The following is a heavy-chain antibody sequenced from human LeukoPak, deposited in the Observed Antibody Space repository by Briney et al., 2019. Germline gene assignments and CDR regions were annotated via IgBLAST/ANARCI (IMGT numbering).Heavy chain of an antibody. CDR1: GFTFSSYS. D-gene: IGHD2-2*01. J-gene: IGHJ4*02. CDR3: ARDQGYCSSTSCPFDY. V-gene: IGHV3-21*01. Sequence: GGSLRLSCAASGFTFSSYSMNWVRQAPGKGLEWVSSISSSSSYIYYADSVKGRFTISRDNAKNSLYLQMNSLRAEDTAVYYCARDQGYCSSTSCPFDYWGQGTLVTVSS. CDR2: ISSSSSYI.